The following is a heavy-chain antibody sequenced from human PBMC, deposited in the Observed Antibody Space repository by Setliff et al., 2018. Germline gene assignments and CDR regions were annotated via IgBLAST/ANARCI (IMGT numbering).Heavy chain of an antibody. J-gene: IGHJ4*02. Sequence: ASVKVSCKTSGFSFTSFGFSWVRQAPGQGLEWMGSISGYTGETNYAQKFQARVTMTSDTSTKTVYMELRSLTSDDTAVYYCARYITGTTPADYWGQGTLVTVS. V-gene: IGHV1-18*01. D-gene: IGHD1-7*01. CDR1: GFSFTSFG. CDR3: ARYITGTTPADY. CDR2: ISGYTGET.